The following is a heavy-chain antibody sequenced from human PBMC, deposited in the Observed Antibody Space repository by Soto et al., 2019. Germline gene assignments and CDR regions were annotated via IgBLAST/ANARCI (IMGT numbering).Heavy chain of an antibody. CDR3: ASYYDSSGYSFDY. CDR1: GGTFSSYA. Sequence: SVKVSCKASGGTFSSYAISWVRQAPGQGLEWMGGIIPIFGTANYAQKFQGRVTITADESTSTAYMELSSLRSEDTAVYYCASYYDSSGYSFDYWGQGTLVTVS. V-gene: IGHV1-69*13. D-gene: IGHD3-22*01. J-gene: IGHJ4*02. CDR2: IIPIFGTA.